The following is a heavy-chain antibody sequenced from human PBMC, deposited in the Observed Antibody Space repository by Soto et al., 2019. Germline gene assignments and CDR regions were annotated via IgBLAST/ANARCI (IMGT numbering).Heavy chain of an antibody. CDR1: GFTFSSYA. J-gene: IGHJ4*02. D-gene: IGHD3-10*01. Sequence: GGSLRLSCAASGFTFSSYAMGRVRQAPGKGLEWVSGISGSDGSTYYADSVKGRFTISRDNSKNTLYLQMNSLRAEDTAVYYCAKGDFGALRWSAFWGRGTLVTVS. CDR2: ISGSDGST. V-gene: IGHV3-23*01. CDR3: AKGDFGALRWSAF.